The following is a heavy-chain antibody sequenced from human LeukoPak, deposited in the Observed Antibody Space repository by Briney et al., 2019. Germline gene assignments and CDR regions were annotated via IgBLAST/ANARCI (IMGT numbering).Heavy chain of an antibody. V-gene: IGHV1-69*06. Sequence: SVKVSCKASGNSGDTFNTHGVSWVRQAPGQGLEWMGGIIPMFPTAQYSQKFQGRITISADKSTTTAYMELSGLTFEDTAVYFCAREADTTTRYFDPWGRGTLVIVSS. D-gene: IGHD1-14*01. CDR2: IIPMFPTA. CDR3: AREADTTTRYFDP. J-gene: IGHJ2*01. CDR1: GNSGDTFNTHG.